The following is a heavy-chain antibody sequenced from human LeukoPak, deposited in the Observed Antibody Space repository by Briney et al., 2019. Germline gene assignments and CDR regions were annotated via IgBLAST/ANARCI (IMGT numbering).Heavy chain of an antibody. V-gene: IGHV4-59*04. Sequence: PSETLSLTCTVSGGSISSYYWSWIRQPPGKGLEWIGHIYYSGSTYYNPSLKSRVTISVDTPKNQFSLKLSSVTAADTAVYYCARDYYDSSGYPGHFDYWGQGTLVTVSS. CDR1: GGSISSYY. D-gene: IGHD3-22*01. J-gene: IGHJ4*02. CDR3: ARDYYDSSGYPGHFDY. CDR2: IYYSGST.